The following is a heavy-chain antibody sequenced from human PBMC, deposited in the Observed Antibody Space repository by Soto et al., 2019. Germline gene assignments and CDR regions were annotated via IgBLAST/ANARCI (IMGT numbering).Heavy chain of an antibody. CDR1: GFTFSSYW. V-gene: IGHV3-7*05. Sequence: EVQLVESGGGLVQPGGSLRLSCAASGFTFSSYWMSWVRQAPGKGLEWVANIKQDGSEKYYVDSVKGRFTISRDNDKNSLYLHMNSLRAEDTAVYYCARVSYSSTYVFQHWGQCTLVTVSS. D-gene: IGHD6-13*01. J-gene: IGHJ1*01. CDR2: IKQDGSEK. CDR3: ARVSYSSTYVFQH.